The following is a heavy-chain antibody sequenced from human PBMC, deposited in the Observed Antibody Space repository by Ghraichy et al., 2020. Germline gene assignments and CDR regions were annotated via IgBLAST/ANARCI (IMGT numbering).Heavy chain of an antibody. D-gene: IGHD6-25*01. V-gene: IGHV3-74*01. CDR1: GFSLNTHW. Sequence: GGSLRLSCEASGFSLNTHWMRWVRQAPGKGPMWVSRVNTDGSNTAYADSVRGRFTISRDKARNTMWLQMNSLRVDDTAWYYCVAATPSSDHWGQGTLVTVSS. J-gene: IGHJ4*02. CDR3: VAATPSSDH. CDR2: VNTDGSNT.